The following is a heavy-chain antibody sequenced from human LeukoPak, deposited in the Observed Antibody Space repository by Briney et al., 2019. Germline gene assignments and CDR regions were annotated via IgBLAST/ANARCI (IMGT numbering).Heavy chain of an antibody. Sequence: PSETLSLTCTVSGGSISSYYWSWIRQPPGKGLEWIGYIYYSGSTNYNPSLKSRVTISVDTSKNQFSLKLSSVTAADTAVYYCARGGGIVGPFDYWGQGTLVTVSS. J-gene: IGHJ4*02. CDR3: ARGGGIVGPFDY. CDR2: IYYSGST. CDR1: GGSISSYY. D-gene: IGHD1-26*01. V-gene: IGHV4-59*12.